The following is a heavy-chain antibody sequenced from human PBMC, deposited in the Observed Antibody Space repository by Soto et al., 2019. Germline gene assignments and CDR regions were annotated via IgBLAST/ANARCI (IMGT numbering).Heavy chain of an antibody. CDR3: SRSLNS. Sequence: GGSLRLSCAASGFTFSTYWMGWVRQTPGKGLEWVANINQDGSEKNYVDSVKGRFTIYRDNAKNSLYLQMSSLTAEDSALYYCSRSLNSWGQGTLVTVSS. CDR1: GFTFSTYW. J-gene: IGHJ4*02. CDR2: INQDGSEK. V-gene: IGHV3-7*01.